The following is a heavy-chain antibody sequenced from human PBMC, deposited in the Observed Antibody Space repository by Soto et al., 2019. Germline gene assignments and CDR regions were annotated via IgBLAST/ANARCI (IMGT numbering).Heavy chain of an antibody. Sequence: SETLSLTCAVYGGSFSGYYWSWIRQPPGKGLEWIGEINHSGSTNYNPSLKSRVTISVDTTKIQFSLKLTSVTAADTAVYYCARLGPFDSWGQGTLVTVSS. J-gene: IGHJ4*02. V-gene: IGHV4-34*01. CDR2: INHSGST. CDR3: ARLGPFDS. CDR1: GGSFSGYY.